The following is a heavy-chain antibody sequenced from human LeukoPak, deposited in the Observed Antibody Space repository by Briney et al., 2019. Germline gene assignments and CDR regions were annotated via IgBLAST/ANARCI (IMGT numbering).Heavy chain of an antibody. D-gene: IGHD5-18*01. CDR3: ARLGQLSVSRDYYYGMDA. Sequence: SETLSLTCAVYGGSFSNYYWSWIRQPPGKGLEWIGEINHSGSTNYSPSFQGHVTISADKSISTAYLQWSSLKASDTAMYYCARLGQLSVSRDYYYGMDAWGQGTTVTVSS. J-gene: IGHJ6*02. CDR2: INHSGST. V-gene: IGHV4-34*01. CDR1: GGSFSNYY.